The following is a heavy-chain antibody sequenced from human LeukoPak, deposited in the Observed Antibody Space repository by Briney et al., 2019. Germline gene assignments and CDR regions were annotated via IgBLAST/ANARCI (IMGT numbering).Heavy chain of an antibody. D-gene: IGHD3-9*01. CDR2: IKLDGREE. CDR3: ARDRSDVLTGYNDAFDI. J-gene: IGHJ3*02. CDR1: GFTFSSYW. V-gene: IGHV3-7*01. Sequence: GGSLRLSCAASGFTFSSYWMSWVRQAPGVRLEWVATIKLDGREEYYLDSVKGRFTISRDNAKNSLHLQMSSLRAEDTAVYFCARDRSDVLTGYNDAFDIWGRGTMVTVSS.